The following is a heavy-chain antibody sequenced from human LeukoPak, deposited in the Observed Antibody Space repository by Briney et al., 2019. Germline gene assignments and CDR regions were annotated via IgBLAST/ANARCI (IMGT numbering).Heavy chain of an antibody. CDR3: ARKYCSGGSCYRGIDY. CDR2: ISSSSSYI. D-gene: IGHD2-15*01. J-gene: IGHJ4*02. V-gene: IGHV3-21*01. Sequence: PGGSLRLSCAASGFTFSSYSMNWVRQAPGKGLEWVSSISSSSSYIYYADSVKGRFTISRDNAKNSLYLQMNSLRAEDTAVYYCARKYCSGGSCYRGIDYWGQGTLVTVSS. CDR1: GFTFSSYS.